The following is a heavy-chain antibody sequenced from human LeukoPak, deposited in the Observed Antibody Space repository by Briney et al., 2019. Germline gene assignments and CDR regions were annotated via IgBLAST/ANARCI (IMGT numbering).Heavy chain of an antibody. CDR1: GYTFTSYD. Sequence: RASVKVSCKASGYTFTSYDINWVRQATGQGLEWMGWMNPNSGNTGYARKFQGRVTMTRNTSISTAYMELSSLRSEDTAVYYCARGRYGSGDSDYWGQGTLVTVSS. J-gene: IGHJ4*02. D-gene: IGHD3-10*01. CDR3: ARGRYGSGDSDY. CDR2: MNPNSGNT. V-gene: IGHV1-8*01.